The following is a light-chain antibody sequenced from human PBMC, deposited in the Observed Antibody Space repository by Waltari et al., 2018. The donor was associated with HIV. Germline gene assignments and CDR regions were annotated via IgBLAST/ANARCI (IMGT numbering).Light chain of an antibody. V-gene: IGKV3-20*01. CDR3: QQYGTSPKT. Sequence: EIVLTQSLGTLSLSPGERATLSCTTSQSVSSSFLAWYQQKPGQAPRLLIYGTSNRATGIPDSFSGSGSGTDFTLTINSLEPEDFVVYYCQQYGTSPKTFGQGTKVEIK. CDR2: GTS. CDR1: QSVSSSF. J-gene: IGKJ1*01.